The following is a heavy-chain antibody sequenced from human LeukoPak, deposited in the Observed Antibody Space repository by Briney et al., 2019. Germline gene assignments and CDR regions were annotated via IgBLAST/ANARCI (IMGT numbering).Heavy chain of an antibody. J-gene: IGHJ4*02. V-gene: IGHV4-59*01. CDR3: AMAYSSSWYYFDY. Sequence: SETLSLTCTVSGXSIRGYFWTWIRQPPGKGLEWIGYIYYSGSTNYNPSLKSRVTIAVDTSKNQFSLRLNSVTAADTAVYYCAMAYSSSWYYFDYWGQGTVVTVSS. CDR1: GXSIRGYF. D-gene: IGHD6-13*01. CDR2: IYYSGST.